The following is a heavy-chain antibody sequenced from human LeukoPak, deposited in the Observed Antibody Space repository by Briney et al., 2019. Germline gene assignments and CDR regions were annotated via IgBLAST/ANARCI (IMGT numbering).Heavy chain of an antibody. V-gene: IGHV3-23*01. CDR2: ITGSGANT. J-gene: IGHJ4*02. D-gene: IGHD3-16*01. CDR1: GFTFNNYA. Sequence: HPGRSLRLSCAASGFTFNNYAMSWVRQAPGKGLEWVSGITGSGANTYYADSVKGRFTISRDNSKNTLYLQMNSLRAEDTAVYYCAKEIGGYSFDYWGQGTLVTVSS. CDR3: AKEIGGYSFDY.